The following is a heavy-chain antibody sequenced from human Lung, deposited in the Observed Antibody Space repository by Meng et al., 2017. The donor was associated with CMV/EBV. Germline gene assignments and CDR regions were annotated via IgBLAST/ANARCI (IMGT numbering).Heavy chain of an antibody. V-gene: IGHV1-2*02. Sequence: SVXVSXXASGYRFTGYYIHWVRQAPGQGLEWMGWINPNTGVTDYAQKFQGRVTMNRDTSIRTGYMEVTRLRSDDTAVYFCGRQESEWQGGAYDIWGQGTXVTVSS. D-gene: IGHD3-3*01. CDR1: GYRFTGYY. CDR2: INPNTGVT. CDR3: GRQESEWQGGAYDI. J-gene: IGHJ3*02.